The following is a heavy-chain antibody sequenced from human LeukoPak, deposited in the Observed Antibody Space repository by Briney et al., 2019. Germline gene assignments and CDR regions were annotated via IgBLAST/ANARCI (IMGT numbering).Heavy chain of an antibody. Sequence: GASVKVSCKASGGTFSSYAISWVRQAPGQGLEWMGGIIPIFGTANYAQKSQGRVTITTDESTSTAYMELSSLRSEDTAVYYCASVGSGYYPYYFDYWGQGTLVTVSS. J-gene: IGHJ4*02. V-gene: IGHV1-69*05. CDR2: IIPIFGTA. D-gene: IGHD3-22*01. CDR1: GGTFSSYA. CDR3: ASVGSGYYPYYFDY.